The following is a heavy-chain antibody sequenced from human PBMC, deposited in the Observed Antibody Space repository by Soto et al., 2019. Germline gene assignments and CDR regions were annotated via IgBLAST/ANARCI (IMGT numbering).Heavy chain of an antibody. V-gene: IGHV5-10-1*01. CDR3: ASEYSSSLSYYYYGMGG. J-gene: IGHJ6*02. CDR2: IDPSDSYT. Sequence: GESLKISCKGSGYSFTSYWISWVRQMPGKGLEWMGRIDPSDSYTNYSPSFQGHVTISADKSISTAYLQWSSLKASDTAMYYCASEYSSSLSYYYYGMGGWGQGTTVTVSS. D-gene: IGHD6-6*01. CDR1: GYSFTSYW.